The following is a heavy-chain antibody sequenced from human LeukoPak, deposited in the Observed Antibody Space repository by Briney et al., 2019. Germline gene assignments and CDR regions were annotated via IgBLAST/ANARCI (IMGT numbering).Heavy chain of an antibody. V-gene: IGHV3-33*01. CDR3: ARDDLKAMVRGSRSFDI. CDR2: IWYDGSNK. D-gene: IGHD3-10*01. CDR1: GFTFSSYG. J-gene: IGHJ3*02. Sequence: GGSLRLSCAASGFTFSSYGMHWVRQAPGKGLEWVAVIWYDGSNKYYADSVKGRFTISRDNSKNTLYLQMNSLRAEDTAVYYCARDDLKAMVRGSRSFDIWGQGTMVTVSS.